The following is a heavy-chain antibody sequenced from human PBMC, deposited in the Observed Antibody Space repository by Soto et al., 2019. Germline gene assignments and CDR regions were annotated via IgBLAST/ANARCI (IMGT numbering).Heavy chain of an antibody. CDR1: GGSISSGGYY. V-gene: IGHV4-31*03. J-gene: IGHJ6*02. Sequence: SETLSLTCTVSGGSISSGGYYWSWIRQHPGKGLEWIGYIYYSGSTYYNPSLKSRVTISVDTSKNQFSLKLSSVTAAETAVYYCARDNQMGVFYSQTSDMYGLRRGTTVTVSS. CDR3: ARDNQMGVFYSQTSDMYG. D-gene: IGHD2-21*01. CDR2: IYYSGST.